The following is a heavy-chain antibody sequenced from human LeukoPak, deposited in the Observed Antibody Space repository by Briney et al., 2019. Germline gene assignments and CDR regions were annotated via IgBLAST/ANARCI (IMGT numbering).Heavy chain of an antibody. Sequence: ASVKVSCKASGYTFTSYGISWVRQAPGQGLEWMGWISAYNGNTNYAQKLQGRVTMTTDTSTSTAYMELRSLRSDDTAVYYCARGRGYDYVWGSYPFDYWGQGTLVTVSS. J-gene: IGHJ4*02. V-gene: IGHV1-18*01. D-gene: IGHD3-16*02. CDR3: ARGRGYDYVWGSYPFDY. CDR2: ISAYNGNT. CDR1: GYTFTSYG.